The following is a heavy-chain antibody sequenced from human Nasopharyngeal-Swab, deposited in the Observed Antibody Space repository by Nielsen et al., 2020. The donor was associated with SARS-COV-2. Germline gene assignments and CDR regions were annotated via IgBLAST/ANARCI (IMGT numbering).Heavy chain of an antibody. CDR1: GFTVSSNY. D-gene: IGHD6-13*01. V-gene: IGHV3-66*02. CDR3: ARYSSSWYYFDY. Sequence: GEFLKISCAASGFTVSSNYMSWVRQAPGKGLEWVSVIYSGGSTYYADSVKGRFTISRDNSKNTLYLQMNSLRAEDTAVYYCARYSSSWYYFDYWGQGTLVTVSS. J-gene: IGHJ4*02. CDR2: IYSGGST.